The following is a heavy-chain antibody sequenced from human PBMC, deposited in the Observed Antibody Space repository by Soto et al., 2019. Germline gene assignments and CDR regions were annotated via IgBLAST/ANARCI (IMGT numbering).Heavy chain of an antibody. D-gene: IGHD3-10*01. Sequence: QVQLVESGGGVVQPGKSLRLSCAASGIAFSGCGMFWVRQTPSKGLEWVAAISSDGSQKYYADSVKGRFTISRDNSKKTLYVQMNGLTTDDTALYYCATHIVRGHWYFALWGRGTLVTVSS. V-gene: IGHV3-30*03. J-gene: IGHJ2*01. CDR3: ATHIVRGHWYFAL. CDR1: GIAFSGCG. CDR2: ISSDGSQK.